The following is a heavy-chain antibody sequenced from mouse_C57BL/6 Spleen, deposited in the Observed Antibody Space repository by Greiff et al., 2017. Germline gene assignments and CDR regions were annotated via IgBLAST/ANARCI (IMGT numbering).Heavy chain of an antibody. CDR2: IWSDGST. D-gene: IGHD2-4*01. V-gene: IGHV2-6-1*01. CDR1: GFSLTSYG. J-gene: IGHJ4*01. CDR3: ARHRGYDYDDYAMDY. Sequence: VMLVESGPGLVAPSQSLSITCTVSGFSLTSYGVHWVRQPPGKGLEWLVVIWSDGSTTYNSALKSRLSISKDNSKSQVFLKMNSLQTDDTAMYYCARHRGYDYDDYAMDYWGQGTSVTVSS.